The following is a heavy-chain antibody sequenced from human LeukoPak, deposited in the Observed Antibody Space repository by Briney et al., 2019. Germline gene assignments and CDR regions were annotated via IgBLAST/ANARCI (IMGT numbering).Heavy chain of an antibody. V-gene: IGHV3-48*04. CDR3: ASRGSSGWYQGGFDY. Sequence: GGSLRLSCAASGFTFSSYGMNWVRQAPGKGLEWVSYISSSSSTIYYADSVKGRFTISRDNAKNSLYLQMNSLRVEDTAVYYCASRGSSGWYQGGFDYWGQGTLVTVSS. D-gene: IGHD6-19*01. CDR1: GFTFSSYG. J-gene: IGHJ4*02. CDR2: ISSSSSTI.